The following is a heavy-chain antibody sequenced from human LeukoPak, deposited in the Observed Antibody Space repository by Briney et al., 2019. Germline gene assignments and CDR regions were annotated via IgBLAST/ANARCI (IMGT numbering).Heavy chain of an antibody. J-gene: IGHJ4*02. D-gene: IGHD5-18*01. CDR1: GYSISSGYY. CDR3: ARRPTGQLWSQGSFDY. V-gene: IGHV4-38-2*02. Sequence: SETLSLTCTVSGYSISSGYYWGWIRQPPGKGLEWIGSIYHSGSTYYNPSLKSRVTISVDTSKNQFSLKLSSVTAADTAVYYCARRPTGQLWSQGSFDYWGQGTLVTVSS. CDR2: IYHSGST.